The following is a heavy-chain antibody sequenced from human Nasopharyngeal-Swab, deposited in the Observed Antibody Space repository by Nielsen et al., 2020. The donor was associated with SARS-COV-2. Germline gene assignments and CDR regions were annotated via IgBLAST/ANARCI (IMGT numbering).Heavy chain of an antibody. V-gene: IGHV3-30*03. CDR3: ARPLSRDSTWTTEANWFDP. CDR1: GFTFSRFG. J-gene: IGHJ5*02. D-gene: IGHD6-13*01. CDR2: IAYDANIE. Sequence: GESLKISCAASGFTFSRFGMHWVRQAPGKGLEWVAFIAYDANIEYYGDSVKGRFTISRDNSENTVYLQMNSLRAEDTALYHCARPLSRDSTWTTEANWFDPWGQGTLVTVSS.